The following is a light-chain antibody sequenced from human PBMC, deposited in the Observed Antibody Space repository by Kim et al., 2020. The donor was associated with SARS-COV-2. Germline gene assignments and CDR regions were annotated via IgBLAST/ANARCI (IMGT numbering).Light chain of an antibody. V-gene: IGKV3-15*01. Sequence: VSPGERATLSCRASQSVSSNLAWYQQKPGQAPRLLIYGASTRATGIPARFSGSGSGTEFTLTISSLQSEDFAVYYCQQYNNWPRSTFGGGTKLEI. CDR3: QQYNNWPRST. CDR2: GAS. J-gene: IGKJ4*01. CDR1: QSVSSN.